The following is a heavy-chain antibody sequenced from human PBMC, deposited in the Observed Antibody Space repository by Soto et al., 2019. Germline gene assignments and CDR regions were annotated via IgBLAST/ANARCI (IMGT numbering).Heavy chain of an antibody. CDR2: ISAYNGNT. Sequence: GASVKVSCKASGYTFTSYGISWVRQAPGQGLEWMGWISAYNGNTNYAQKLQGRVTMTTDTSTSTAYMELRSLRSDDTAVYYCARDPHYYGSSAHHFDYWGQGSLGTVSS. CDR1: GYTFTSYG. D-gene: IGHD3-22*01. CDR3: ARDPHYYGSSAHHFDY. J-gene: IGHJ4*02. V-gene: IGHV1-18*04.